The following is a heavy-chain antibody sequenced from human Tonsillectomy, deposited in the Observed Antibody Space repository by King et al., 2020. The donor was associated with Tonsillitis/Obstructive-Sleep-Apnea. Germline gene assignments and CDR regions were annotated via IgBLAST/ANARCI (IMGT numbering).Heavy chain of an antibody. CDR3: ARDHSSSDDYAFDI. D-gene: IGHD6-13*01. CDR2: IYSGGST. Sequence: VQLVESGGGLIQPGGSLRLSCAASGFTVSSNYMSWVRQAPGKGLEWVSVIYSGGSTYYADSVKGRFTISRDNSKNTLYLQMNSLGAEDTAVYYCARDHSSSDDYAFDIWGQGTMVTVSS. V-gene: IGHV3-53*01. J-gene: IGHJ3*02. CDR1: GFTVSSNY.